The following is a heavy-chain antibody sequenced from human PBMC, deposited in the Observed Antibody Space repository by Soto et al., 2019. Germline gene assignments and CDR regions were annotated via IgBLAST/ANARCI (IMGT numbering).Heavy chain of an antibody. CDR2: INHSGST. Sequence: SETLSLTCAVYGGSFSGYYWGWIRQPPGKGLEWIGEINHSGSTNYNPSLKSRVTISVDTSKNQFSLKLSSVTAADTAVYYCARVLVRGVIIYYFDYWGQGTLVTVSS. CDR3: ARVLVRGVIIYYFDY. J-gene: IGHJ4*02. V-gene: IGHV4-34*01. CDR1: GGSFSGYY. D-gene: IGHD3-10*01.